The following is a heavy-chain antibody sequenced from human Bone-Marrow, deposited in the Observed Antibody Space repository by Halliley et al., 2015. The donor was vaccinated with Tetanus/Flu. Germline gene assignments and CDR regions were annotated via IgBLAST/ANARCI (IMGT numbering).Heavy chain of an antibody. Sequence: SLRLSCAASGFTFDEYGMHWVRQVPGMGLEWVAGINWNGRSLDYADSVRGRFTISRDNAKNSLYLQMDSLRLEDTAVYYCAKYRFDYIWGSSPFDYWGQGTLVTVSS. D-gene: IGHD3-16*01. J-gene: IGHJ4*02. CDR2: INWNGRSL. V-gene: IGHV3-9*01. CDR3: AKYRFDYIWGSSPFDY. CDR1: GFTFDEYG.